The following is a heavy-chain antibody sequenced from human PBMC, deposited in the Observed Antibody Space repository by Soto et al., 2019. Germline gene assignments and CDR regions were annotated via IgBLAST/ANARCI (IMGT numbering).Heavy chain of an antibody. CDR2: IYWDGDK. V-gene: IGHV2-5*02. CDR1: GFSLSSTRMA. J-gene: IGHJ4*02. Sequence: QITLKESGPTLVKPTQTLTLTCTFSGFSLSSTRMAVGWIRQPPGKALEWLALIYWDGDKRYRPFLKSRLTITTDTPKYQVVLTMSNMEPVDTARYSCAHIVVAGLGYYFDDWGQGTMVTVSS. CDR3: AHIVVAGLGYYFDD. D-gene: IGHD6-19*01.